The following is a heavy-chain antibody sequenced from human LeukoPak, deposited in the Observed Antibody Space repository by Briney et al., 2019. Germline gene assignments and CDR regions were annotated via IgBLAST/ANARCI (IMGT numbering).Heavy chain of an antibody. Sequence: GGSLRLSCAASGFTFRSYAMHWVRQAPGKGLEWVAVISYDGSNKYYADSVKGRFTISRDNSKNTLYLQMNSLRAEDTAVYYCATSLSGWGTYHYMDVWGKGTTVTISS. J-gene: IGHJ6*03. CDR1: GFTFRSYA. V-gene: IGHV3-30*04. CDR3: ATSLSGWGTYHYMDV. D-gene: IGHD6-19*01. CDR2: ISYDGSNK.